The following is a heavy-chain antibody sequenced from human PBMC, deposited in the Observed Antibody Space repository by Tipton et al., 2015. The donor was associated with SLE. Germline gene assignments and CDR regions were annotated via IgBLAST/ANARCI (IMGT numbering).Heavy chain of an antibody. CDR2: ISSSSSTI. CDR3: ARTSVKYYDSSGYYGVDY. J-gene: IGHJ4*02. D-gene: IGHD3-22*01. Sequence: SLRLSCAASGFTFSSYSMNWVRQAPGKGLEWVSYISSSSSTIYYADSVKGRFTISRDNAKNSLYLQMNSLRAEDTAVYYCARTSVKYYDSSGYYGVDYWGQGTLVTVSS. V-gene: IGHV3-48*01. CDR1: GFTFSSYS.